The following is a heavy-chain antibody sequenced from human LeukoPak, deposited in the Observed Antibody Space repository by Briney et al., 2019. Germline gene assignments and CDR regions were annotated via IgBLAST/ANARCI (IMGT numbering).Heavy chain of an antibody. D-gene: IGHD5/OR15-5a*01. V-gene: IGHV3-7*03. J-gene: IGHJ5*01. CDR1: GFTLSRHW. CDR3: ARDANAGYSVNWFDP. CDR2: IKQDGSEK. Sequence: GGSLRLSCAASGFTLSRHWMSWVRQAPGKGLEWVANIKQDGSEKHYVDSVKGRFTISRDNAKNSLYLQMDSLRAEDTAIYCCARDANAGYSVNWFDPWGQGTLVTVSS.